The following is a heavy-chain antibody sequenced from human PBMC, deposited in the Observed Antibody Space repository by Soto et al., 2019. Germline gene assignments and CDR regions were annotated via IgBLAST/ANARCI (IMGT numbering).Heavy chain of an antibody. CDR3: ATFSSPSDY. CDR1: GITFSSHW. Sequence: EVQRVASGGGLVQPGGSLRLSCAASGITFSSHWMSWVRQPPGKGLEWVGNRKQDGGEKYYVDSVKGRFTISRDNAKNSEYLQMNSLRAEDPAVYYCATFSSPSDYWGQGTLVTVSS. J-gene: IGHJ4*02. V-gene: IGHV3-7*02. CDR2: RKQDGGEK. D-gene: IGHD6-13*01.